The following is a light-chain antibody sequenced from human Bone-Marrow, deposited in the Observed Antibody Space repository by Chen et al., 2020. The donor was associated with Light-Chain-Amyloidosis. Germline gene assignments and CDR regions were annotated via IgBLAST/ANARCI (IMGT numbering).Light chain of an antibody. CDR3: QVWDRSSDRPV. V-gene: IGLV3-21*02. Sequence: SYVLTQPSSVSVAPGQTATIACGGNNMGSTSVHWYQQTPGQAPLLVVYDDSYRPSEIPERLSGSNSGNTATLTISSVEAGNEADYYCQVWDRSSDRPVFGGGTKLTVL. CDR2: DDS. J-gene: IGLJ2*01. CDR1: NMGSTS.